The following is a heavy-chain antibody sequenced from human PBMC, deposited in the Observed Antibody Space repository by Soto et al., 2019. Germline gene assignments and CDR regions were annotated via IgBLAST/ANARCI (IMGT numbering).Heavy chain of an antibody. Sequence: GGYLRLSCAASGFTFSSYGMHWVRQAPGKGLEWVAVISYDGSNKYYADSVKGRFTISRDNSKNTLYLQMNSLRAEDTAVYYCAKDLVGATLYYYYYGMDVCGQGTTVTVSS. D-gene: IGHD1-26*01. V-gene: IGHV3-30*18. CDR3: AKDLVGATLYYYYYGMDV. J-gene: IGHJ6*02. CDR1: GFTFSSYG. CDR2: ISYDGSNK.